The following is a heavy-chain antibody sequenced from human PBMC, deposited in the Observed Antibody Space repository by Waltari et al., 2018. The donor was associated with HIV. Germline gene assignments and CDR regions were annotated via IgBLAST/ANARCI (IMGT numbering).Heavy chain of an antibody. Sequence: QVQLVESGGGVVQPGTSLPLSCAVSGFTFSNFASHGVRQSTGKGLEWLAVFWSDGAEISYADSVKGRFTVSKDSSQKTLYLHLTSLRAEDTALYYCARGYSSSRWIPLYHWGRGTLVTVSS. J-gene: IGHJ4*02. CDR3: ARGYSSSRWIPLYH. CDR2: FWSDGAEI. CDR1: GFTFSNFA. D-gene: IGHD6-6*01. V-gene: IGHV3-33*01.